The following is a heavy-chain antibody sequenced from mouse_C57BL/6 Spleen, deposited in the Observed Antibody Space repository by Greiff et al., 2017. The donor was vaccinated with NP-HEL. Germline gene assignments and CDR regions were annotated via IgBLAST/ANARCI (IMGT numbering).Heavy chain of an antibody. Sequence: EVKLVESGGGLVKPGGSLKLSCAASGFTFSSYAMSWVRQTPEKRLEWVATISDGGSYTYYPDNVKGRFTISRDNAKNNLYLQMSHLTSEDTAMYYCARVRTPSFAYWGQGTLVTVSA. CDR2: ISDGGSYT. CDR3: ARVRTPSFAY. V-gene: IGHV5-4*03. CDR1: GFTFSSYA. J-gene: IGHJ3*01.